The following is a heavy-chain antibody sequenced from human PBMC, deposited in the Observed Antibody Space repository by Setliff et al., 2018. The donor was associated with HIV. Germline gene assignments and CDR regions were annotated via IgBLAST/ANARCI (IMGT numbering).Heavy chain of an antibody. J-gene: IGHJ4*02. D-gene: IGHD3-10*01. CDR1: GGSFSGYY. Sequence: SETLSLTCAVYGGSFSGYYWTWIRQSPSGLEWIGEINLSRSTDYNPSPNSRVTISVDTSKNQFPLRLSSVTAGDTAVYYCTRRRGPMVRGVDPTPSYYFDYWGQGTQVTVSS. CDR2: INLSRST. V-gene: IGHV4-34*01. CDR3: TRRRGPMVRGVDPTPSYYFDY.